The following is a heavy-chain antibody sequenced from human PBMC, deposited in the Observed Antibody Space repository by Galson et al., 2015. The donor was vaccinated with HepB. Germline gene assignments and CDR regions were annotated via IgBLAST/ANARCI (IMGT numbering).Heavy chain of an antibody. CDR3: ARGIGYCSGGSCYTGYYYYYGMDV. D-gene: IGHD2-15*01. J-gene: IGHJ6*02. CDR1: GFTFSSYA. V-gene: IGHV3-30-3*01. CDR2: ISYDGSNK. Sequence: SLRLSCAASGFTFSSYAMHWVRQAPGKGLEWVAVISYDGSNKYYADSVKGRFTISRDNSKNTLYLQMNSLRAEDTAVYYCARGIGYCSGGSCYTGYYYYYGMDVWGQGTTVTVSS.